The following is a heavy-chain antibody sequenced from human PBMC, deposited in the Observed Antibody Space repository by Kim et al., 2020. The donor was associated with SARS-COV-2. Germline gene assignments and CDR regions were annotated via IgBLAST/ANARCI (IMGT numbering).Heavy chain of an antibody. CDR3: ARGGTFIGGYYAFDY. J-gene: IGHJ4*02. D-gene: IGHD3-3*01. V-gene: IGHV3-13*01. Sequence: GSVKGRFTISRENAKNSLYLQMNSLRAGDTAVYYCARGGTFIGGYYAFDYWGQGTLVTVSS.